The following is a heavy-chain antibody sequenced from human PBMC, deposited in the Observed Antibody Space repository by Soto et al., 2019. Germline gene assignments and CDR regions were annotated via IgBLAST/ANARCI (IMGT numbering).Heavy chain of an antibody. Sequence: GAPVEASWKASGYAFTGYNLHWVRQAPGQGLEWMGWINPNSGGTDYAQRFQGRVTMTRDTSISAAYMELSRLRSDDTAVYYCARGTYSSSSYFDFWGQGTLVTVSS. V-gene: IGHV1-2*02. J-gene: IGHJ4*02. CDR2: INPNSGGT. CDR1: GYAFTGYN. CDR3: ARGTYSSSSYFDF. D-gene: IGHD6-6*01.